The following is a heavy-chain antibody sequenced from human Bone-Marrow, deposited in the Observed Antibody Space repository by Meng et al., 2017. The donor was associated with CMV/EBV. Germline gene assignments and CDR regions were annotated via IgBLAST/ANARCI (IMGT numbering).Heavy chain of an antibody. CDR3: ARLLEGDYGDY. CDR2: IYYSGST. J-gene: IGHJ4*02. V-gene: IGHV4-39*01. CDR1: GGSISSRSYY. Sequence: TCKVSGGSISSRSYYWRWIRQPPGKGLEWIGSIYYSGSTYYNPSLKSRVTISVDTSKNQFSLKLSSVTAADTAVYYCARLLEGDYGDYWGQGTLVTVSS.